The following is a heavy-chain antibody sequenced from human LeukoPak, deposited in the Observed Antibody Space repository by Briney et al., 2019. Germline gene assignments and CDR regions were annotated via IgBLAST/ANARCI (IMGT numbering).Heavy chain of an antibody. CDR2: ISAYNGNT. CDR3: ARDLVLLWFGELPRFDY. CDR1: GYTFTSYG. Sequence: ASVKVTCKASGYTFTSYGISWVRQAPGQGLEWMGWISAYNGNTNSAQKLQGRVTMTTDTSKSTAYLELRSLRSDDTAVYYCARDLVLLWFGELPRFDYWGQGTLVTVSS. J-gene: IGHJ4*02. D-gene: IGHD3-10*01. V-gene: IGHV1-18*01.